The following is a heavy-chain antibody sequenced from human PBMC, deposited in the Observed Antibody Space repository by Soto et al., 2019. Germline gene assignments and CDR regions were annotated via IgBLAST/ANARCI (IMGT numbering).Heavy chain of an antibody. D-gene: IGHD3-16*02. CDR1: GFSMQISYV. Sequence: SGSLSLACAVSGFSMQISYVWVWIRQPPGKGLEWIGLISHSGRSVSHPSFKGRATISLDTTNNAFSLTLKSVTAADTAVYYCVRGRSFRLVGVPLDSWGQGTLVTVSS. CDR2: ISHSGRS. V-gene: IGHV4-38-2*01. J-gene: IGHJ4*02. CDR3: VRGRSFRLVGVPLDS.